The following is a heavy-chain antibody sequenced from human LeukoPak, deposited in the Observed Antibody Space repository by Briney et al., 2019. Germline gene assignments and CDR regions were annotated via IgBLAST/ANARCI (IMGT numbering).Heavy chain of an antibody. CDR1: GFTFSNYW. CDR2: INPDGSTI. CDR3: ARDRSKCMDV. J-gene: IGHJ6*02. V-gene: IGHV3-74*01. Sequence: GGSLRLSCAASGFTFSNYWVHWVRQAPGKGLVWVSRINPDGSTINYADSVKGRFTISRDNAKNTLYLQMNSLRAEDTAVYYCARDRSKCMDVWGQGTTVTVSS. D-gene: IGHD3-10*01.